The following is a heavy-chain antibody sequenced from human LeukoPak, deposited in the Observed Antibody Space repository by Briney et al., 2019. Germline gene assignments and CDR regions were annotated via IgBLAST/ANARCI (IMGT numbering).Heavy chain of an antibody. CDR1: GFTFSSYA. CDR3: AKDTSYYYMDV. D-gene: IGHD3-16*01. J-gene: IGHJ6*03. CDR2: ISGSGVST. V-gene: IGHV3-23*01. Sequence: GGSLRLSCAASGFTFSSYAMTWVRQAPGKGLEWVSTISGSGVSTYYADSVKGRCTISRDNSKNTLSLQMNSRRAEDTAVYYCAKDTSYYYMDVWGKGTTVTVSS.